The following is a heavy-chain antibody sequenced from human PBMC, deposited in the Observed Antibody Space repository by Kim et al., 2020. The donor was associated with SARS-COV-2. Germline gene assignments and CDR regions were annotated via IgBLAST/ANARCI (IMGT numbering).Heavy chain of an antibody. J-gene: IGHJ6*02. CDR2: T. Sequence: TNYNPSLKSRVTISLDTSKNQFSLKLSSVTAADTAMYYCARDGDFYGMDVWGQGTTVTV. CDR3: ARDGDFYGMDV. D-gene: IGHD3-16*01. V-gene: IGHV4-59*01.